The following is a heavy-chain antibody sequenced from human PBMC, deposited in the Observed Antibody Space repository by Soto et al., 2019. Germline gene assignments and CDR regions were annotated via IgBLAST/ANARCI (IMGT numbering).Heavy chain of an antibody. J-gene: IGHJ6*02. CDR1: GGTFTNFG. CDR2: ILPLFHTT. D-gene: IGHD5-18*01. V-gene: IGHV1-69*01. CDR3: ARGTAMVTTSQDDFYYGMDV. Sequence: VQLVQSGAEVKKPGSSVKVSCMASGGTFTNFGFSWVRQAPGQGLEWMGGILPLFHTTNFAQKFQGRVTITADESTSTAYMELSSLRSEDTAVYYCARGTAMVTTSQDDFYYGMDVWGPGTTVTVSS.